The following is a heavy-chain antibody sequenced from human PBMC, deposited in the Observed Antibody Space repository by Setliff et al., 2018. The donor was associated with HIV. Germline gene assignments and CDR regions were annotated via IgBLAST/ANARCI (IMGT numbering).Heavy chain of an antibody. J-gene: IGHJ6*03. Sequence: PSETLSLTCAVYGGSFSGYYWSWIRQPPGKGLEWIGEINYSGSTNYNPSLKSRFTISVDTSKNQFSLKLSSVTAADTAVYYCARGLRSSWYNYYYYMDVWGKGTTVTVSS. D-gene: IGHD6-13*01. CDR2: INYSGST. CDR3: ARGLRSSWYNYYYYMDV. V-gene: IGHV4-34*01. CDR1: GGSFSGYY.